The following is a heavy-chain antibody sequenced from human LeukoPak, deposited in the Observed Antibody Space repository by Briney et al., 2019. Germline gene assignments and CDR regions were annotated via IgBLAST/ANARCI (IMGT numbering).Heavy chain of an antibody. CDR1: GFTFSSYS. V-gene: IGHV3-21*01. CDR3: ATGVCSSTSCAPLWFDP. CDR2: ISSSSSYI. Sequence: GSLRLSCAASGFTFSSYSMNWVRQAPGKGLEWVSSISSSSSYIYYADSVKGRFTISRDNAKNSLYLQMNSLRAEDTAVYYCATGVCSSTSCAPLWFDPWGQGTLVTVSS. D-gene: IGHD2-2*01. J-gene: IGHJ5*02.